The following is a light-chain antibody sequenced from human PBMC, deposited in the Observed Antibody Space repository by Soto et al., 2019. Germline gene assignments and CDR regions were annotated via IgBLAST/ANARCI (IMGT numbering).Light chain of an antibody. CDR2: GAS. CDR3: QHFRGSAPT. Sequence: IVLTQSPGTLSLSPGERATLSCRASQTISNTYLAWYQQKPVQAPRLLIYGASSRATGIPGRFSGSGSGTDFTLTISILEREYFADYYCQHFRGSAPTFGQGTKAEIK. J-gene: IGKJ1*01. CDR1: QTISNTY. V-gene: IGKV3-20*01.